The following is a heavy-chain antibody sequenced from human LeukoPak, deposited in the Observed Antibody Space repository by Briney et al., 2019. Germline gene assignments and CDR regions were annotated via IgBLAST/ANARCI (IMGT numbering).Heavy chain of an antibody. V-gene: IGHV3-23*01. CDR3: ANGLAASGNFLLRDYYYFIDV. CDR1: GFRFSSYA. D-gene: IGHD1-26*01. J-gene: IGHJ6*03. Sequence: GGSLRLSCAASGFRFSSYAMSWVRQAPGKGLEWVSTINGNGAATYYADSFKGRFLISRDDSKSTVYLRMNKLRVEDSGLYYCANGLAASGNFLLRDYYYFIDVWGKGTTVIVS. CDR2: INGNGAAT.